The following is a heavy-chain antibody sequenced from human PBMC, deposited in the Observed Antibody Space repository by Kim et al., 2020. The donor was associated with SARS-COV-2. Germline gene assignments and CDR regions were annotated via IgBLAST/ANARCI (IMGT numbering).Heavy chain of an antibody. D-gene: IGHD2-8*01. CDR2: IRSKAYGGTT. CDR3: TRGGFQGFQTGSIVLISNFDC. CDR1: GFTFGDYA. J-gene: IGHJ4*02. V-gene: IGHV3-49*03. Sequence: GGSLRLSCTASGFTFGDYAMSWFRQAPGKGLEWVGFIRSKAYGGTTEYAASVKGRFTISRDDSKSIAYLQMNSLKTEDTAVYYCTRGGFQGFQTGSIVLISNFDCWGQGTLVTVSS.